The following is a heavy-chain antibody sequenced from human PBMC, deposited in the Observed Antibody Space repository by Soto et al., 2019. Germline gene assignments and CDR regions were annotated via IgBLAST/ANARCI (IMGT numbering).Heavy chain of an antibody. V-gene: IGHV1-18*01. Sequence: ASVKVSCKASGYTFTSYGISWVRQAPGQGLEWMGWISAYNGNTDYARKLQGRVTMTTDTSTSTAYMELRSLRSDDTAVYYCARDTYYDFWSGYLTPNWFDPWGQGTLVTVSS. CDR3: ARDTYYDFWSGYLTPNWFDP. CDR2: ISAYNGNT. CDR1: GYTFTSYG. J-gene: IGHJ5*02. D-gene: IGHD3-3*01.